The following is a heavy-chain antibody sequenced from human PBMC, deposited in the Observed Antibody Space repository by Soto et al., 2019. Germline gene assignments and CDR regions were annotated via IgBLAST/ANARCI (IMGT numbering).Heavy chain of an antibody. CDR3: ARDMGGTVMVPGADY. CDR1: GFTFSSYG. J-gene: IGHJ4*02. CDR2: IWYDGSNK. V-gene: IGHV3-33*01. Sequence: QVQLVESGGGVVQPGRSLRLSCAASGFTFSSYGMHWVRQAPGKGLEWVAGIWYDGSNKYYADSVKGRFTIPRDNSKDTLYRQMNGLRAEDTAVYYCARDMGGTVMVPGADYWGQGTLVTVSS. D-gene: IGHD5-18*01.